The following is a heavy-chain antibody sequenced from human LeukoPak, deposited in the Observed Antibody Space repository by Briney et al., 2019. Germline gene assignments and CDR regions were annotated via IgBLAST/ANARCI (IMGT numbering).Heavy chain of an antibody. D-gene: IGHD3-16*01. CDR1: GGSISSYY. J-gene: IGHJ1*01. Sequence: SETLSLTCTVSGGSISSYYWSWIRQPPGKGLEWIGYIYYSGSTTYNPSLKSRVTISVDTSKNQFSLKLSSVAAADTAVYYCARGGGHGGFFQHWGQGTLVTVSS. CDR3: ARGGGHGGFFQH. CDR2: IYYSGST. V-gene: IGHV4-59*01.